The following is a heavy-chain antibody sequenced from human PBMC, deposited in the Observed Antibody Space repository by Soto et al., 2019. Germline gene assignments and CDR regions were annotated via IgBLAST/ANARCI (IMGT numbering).Heavy chain of an antibody. Sequence: ASVKVSCKASGYTFTGYFMHWVRQAPGQGLEWMGWINPNSGATKYAPKFQGGVTMTRDASITTAYMELSRLRSGDTAVYYCAREPETAKPEGVDFWGQGTLVTV. J-gene: IGHJ4*02. CDR2: INPNSGAT. V-gene: IGHV1-2*02. CDR1: GYTFTGYF. CDR3: AREPETAKPEGVDF. D-gene: IGHD1-1*01.